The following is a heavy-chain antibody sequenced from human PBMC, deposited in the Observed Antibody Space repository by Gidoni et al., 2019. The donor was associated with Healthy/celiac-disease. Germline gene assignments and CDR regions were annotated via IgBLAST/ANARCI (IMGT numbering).Heavy chain of an antibody. J-gene: IGHJ4*02. CDR2: ISWKSGSI. CDR3: AKDSKRSFDY. D-gene: IGHD3-16*01. V-gene: IGHV3-9*01. CDR1: GFTFDDYA. Sequence: EVQLGESGGGLVQPSRSLRLPCAASGFTFDDYAMHWVRQAPGKGLEWVSGISWKSGSIGYADSVKGRFTISRDNAKNSLYLQMNSLRAEDTALYYCAKDSKRSFDYWGQGTLVTVSS.